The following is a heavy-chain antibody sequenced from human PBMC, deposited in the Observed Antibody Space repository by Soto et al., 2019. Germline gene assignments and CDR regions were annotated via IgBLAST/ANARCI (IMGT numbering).Heavy chain of an antibody. V-gene: IGHV4-34*01. J-gene: IGHJ4*02. Sequence: SETLSLTCAVYGESFSGYYWSWIRQPPGKGLEWIGEINRSRTTNHNPSLKSRVTLSVDTSKNQFSLKLNSVTAADTAVYYCARGWVGTGSHYFRFWGQGTLVTVSS. CDR1: GESFSGYY. CDR2: INRSRTT. CDR3: ARGWVGTGSHYFRF. D-gene: IGHD3-9*01.